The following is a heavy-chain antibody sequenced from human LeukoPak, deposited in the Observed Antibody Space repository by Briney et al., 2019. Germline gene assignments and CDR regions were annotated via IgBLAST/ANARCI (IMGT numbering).Heavy chain of an antibody. J-gene: IGHJ5*02. D-gene: IGHD3-10*01. V-gene: IGHV4-4*07. CDR3: SRDMVRDTLMYWFDP. CDR2: IYGSGST. Sequence: PSETLSLTCTISGASINGYYWSWIRRPAGKGLEWIGRIYGSGSTNYNPSLESRVTVSSDTSKNHFSLQLRSVTAADTAVYYCSRDMVRDTLMYWFDPWGPGILVTVSS. CDR1: GASINGYY.